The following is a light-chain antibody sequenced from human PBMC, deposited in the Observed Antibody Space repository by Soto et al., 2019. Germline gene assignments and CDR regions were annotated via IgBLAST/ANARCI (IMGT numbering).Light chain of an antibody. J-gene: IGKJ1*01. CDR3: QQYGSSPPWT. CDR1: QSVSSN. CDR2: GAS. Sequence: EIVMTQSPATLSVSPGERATLSCRASQSVSSNLAWYQQKPGQAPRLLIYGASTRATGIPARFSDSGSGTEFTLTISSLQSEDFAVYYCQQYGSSPPWTFGQGTKVEIK. V-gene: IGKV3-15*01.